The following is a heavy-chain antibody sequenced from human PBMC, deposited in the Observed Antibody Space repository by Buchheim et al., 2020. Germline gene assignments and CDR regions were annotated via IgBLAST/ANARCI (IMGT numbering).Heavy chain of an antibody. V-gene: IGHV3-48*04. CDR2: ISSSSSTR. CDR3: ARVPDFWSGYYGHYYFDY. Sequence: EVQLVESGGGLVQPGGSLRLSCAASGFTFSSYSMNWVRQAPGKGLEWVSYISSSSSTRYYADSVKGRFTISRDNAKNSLYLQMNSLRAEDTAVYYCARVPDFWSGYYGHYYFDYWGQGTL. D-gene: IGHD3-3*01. J-gene: IGHJ4*02. CDR1: GFTFSSYS.